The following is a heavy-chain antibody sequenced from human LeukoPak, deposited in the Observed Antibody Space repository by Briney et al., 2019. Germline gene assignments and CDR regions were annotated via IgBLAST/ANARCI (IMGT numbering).Heavy chain of an antibody. CDR2: ISSSSSYI. CDR3: ASGKLWFGELSSFDY. D-gene: IGHD3-10*01. CDR1: GFTFSSYS. Sequence: GGSLRLSCAASGFTFSSYSMNWVRQAPGKGLEWVSSISSSSSYIYYADSVKGRFTISRDNAKNSLYLQMNSLRAEDTAVYYCASGKLWFGELSSFDYWGQGTLVTVSS. V-gene: IGHV3-21*01. J-gene: IGHJ4*02.